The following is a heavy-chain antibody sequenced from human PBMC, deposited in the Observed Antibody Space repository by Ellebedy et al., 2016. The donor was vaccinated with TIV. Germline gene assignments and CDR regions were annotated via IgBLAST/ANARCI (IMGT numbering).Heavy chain of an antibody. Sequence: SETLSLTXAVYGGSFSGYYWSWIRQPPGKGLEWIGEINHSGSTNYNPSLKSRVTISVDTSKNQFSLKLSSVTAADTAVYYCASPNRYSSSWVYWGQGTLVTVSS. CDR2: INHSGST. V-gene: IGHV4-34*01. J-gene: IGHJ4*02. D-gene: IGHD6-13*01. CDR1: GGSFSGYY. CDR3: ASPNRYSSSWVY.